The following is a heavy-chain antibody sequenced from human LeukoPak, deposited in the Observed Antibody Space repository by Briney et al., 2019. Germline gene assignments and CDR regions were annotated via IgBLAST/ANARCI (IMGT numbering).Heavy chain of an antibody. CDR3: ARAVEQRGLWFDP. V-gene: IGHV7-4-1*02. D-gene: IGHD3-16*01. J-gene: IGHJ5*02. CDR2: INTNTGNP. CDR1: GYTLTELS. Sequence: ASVKVSCKVSGYTLTELSMHWVRQAPGQGLEWMGWINTNTGNPTYAQGFTGRFVFSLDTSVSTAYLQISSLKAEDTAVYYCARAVEQRGLWFDPWGQGTLVTVSS.